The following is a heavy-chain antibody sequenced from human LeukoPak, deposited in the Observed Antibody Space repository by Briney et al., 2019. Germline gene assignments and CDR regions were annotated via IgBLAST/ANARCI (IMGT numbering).Heavy chain of an antibody. CDR3: ARVVYSSSKGKAFDI. CDR1: GYTFTSCG. Sequence: ASVKVSFKASGYTFTSCGISWVRQAAGQGLEWMGWISAYNGDTNYAQKLQGRVTMTTDTSTSTAYLQLRILRSDDTAVYYCARVVYSSSKGKAFDIWGQGTMVTVSS. V-gene: IGHV1-18*01. CDR2: ISAYNGDT. J-gene: IGHJ3*02. D-gene: IGHD6-13*01.